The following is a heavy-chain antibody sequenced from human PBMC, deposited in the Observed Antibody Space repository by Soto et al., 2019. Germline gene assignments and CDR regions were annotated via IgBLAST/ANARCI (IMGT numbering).Heavy chain of an antibody. Sequence: GSLRLSCSASGFTFSSYAMHWVRQAPGKGLEYVSAISSNGGATYYADSVKGRFTISRDNSKDTLYLQMSSLRAEDTAVYYCVKIEVLWYFDYWGQGTLVTVSS. J-gene: IGHJ4*02. CDR1: GFTFSSYA. CDR2: ISSNGGAT. V-gene: IGHV3-64D*06. CDR3: VKIEVLWYFDY. D-gene: IGHD3-22*01.